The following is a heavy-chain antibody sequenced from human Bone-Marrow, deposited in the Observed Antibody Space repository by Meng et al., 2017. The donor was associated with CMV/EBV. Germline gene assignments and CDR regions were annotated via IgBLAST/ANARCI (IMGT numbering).Heavy chain of an antibody. CDR3: ARFGGVIVGYYYYCMDV. CDR1: GGTFSSYT. J-gene: IGHJ6*02. Sequence: SVKVSCKASGGTFSSYTISWVRQAPGPGLEWMGRIIPILGIANYAQKFQGRVTITADKSTSTAYMELSSLRSEDTAVYYCARFGGVIVGYYYYCMDVWGQGTTVTVSS. CDR2: IIPILGIA. D-gene: IGHD3-16*02. V-gene: IGHV1-69*02.